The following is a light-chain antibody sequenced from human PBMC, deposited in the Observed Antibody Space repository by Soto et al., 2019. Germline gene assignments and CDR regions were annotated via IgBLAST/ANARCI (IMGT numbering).Light chain of an antibody. J-gene: IGKJ3*01. CDR2: GAS. CDR1: QSVSSAY. Sequence: EILLTQSPGTLSLSPGERATLSCRASQSVSSAYLAWYQQKLGQAPRLLIYGASNRATGIPDRFSGSGSGTDFTLTISRLEPEDFAVYYCQQYGSSPLFTFGPGTKVDIK. V-gene: IGKV3-20*01. CDR3: QQYGSSPLFT.